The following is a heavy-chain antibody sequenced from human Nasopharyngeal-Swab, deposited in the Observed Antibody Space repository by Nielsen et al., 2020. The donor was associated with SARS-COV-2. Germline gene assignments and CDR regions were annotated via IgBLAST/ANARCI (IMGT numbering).Heavy chain of an antibody. J-gene: IGHJ4*02. CDR2: VKSKSKNYVT. D-gene: IGHD1-14*01. V-gene: IGHV3-73*01. CDR3: SASVATRSDY. Sequence: GALKISCAASGFTFSGSSMHWVRQAPGKGLEWVGHVKSKSKNYVTTYSGSMKGRFTISRDDSKNTAYLQMDSLQAEDTAIYYCSASVATRSDYWGQGTLVTVSS. CDR1: GFTFSGSS.